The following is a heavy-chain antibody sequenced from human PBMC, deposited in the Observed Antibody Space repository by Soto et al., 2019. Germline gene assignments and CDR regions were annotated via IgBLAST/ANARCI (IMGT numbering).Heavy chain of an antibody. V-gene: IGHV3-21*01. J-gene: IGHJ6*02. CDR2: ISSSSSYI. Sequence: EVQLVESGGGLVKPGGSLRLSCAASGFTFSSYSMNWVRQAPGKGLEWVSSISSSSSYIYYADSVKGRFTISRDSAKNSLYLQMNSLRAEDTAMYYCASEQWAGGMDVWGQGTTVTVSS. CDR1: GFTFSSYS. D-gene: IGHD6-19*01. CDR3: ASEQWAGGMDV.